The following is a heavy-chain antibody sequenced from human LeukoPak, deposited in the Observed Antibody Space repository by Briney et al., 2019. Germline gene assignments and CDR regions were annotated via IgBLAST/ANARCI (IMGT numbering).Heavy chain of an antibody. V-gene: IGHV1-69*13. CDR3: AGSPVTRLAEYFQH. Sequence: GASVKVSCKASGGTFSSYAISCVRQAPGQGLEWMGGIIPIFGTANYAQKFQGRVTITAGESTSTAYMELSSLRSEDTAVYYCAGSPVTRLAEYFQHWGQGTLVTVSS. D-gene: IGHD4-17*01. CDR1: GGTFSSYA. J-gene: IGHJ1*01. CDR2: IIPIFGTA.